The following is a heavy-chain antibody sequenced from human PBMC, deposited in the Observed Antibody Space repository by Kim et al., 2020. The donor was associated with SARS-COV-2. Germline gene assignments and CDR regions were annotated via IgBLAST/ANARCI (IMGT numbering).Heavy chain of an antibody. J-gene: IGHJ4*02. CDR3: ARESWNSYFFDY. V-gene: IGHV3-30*14. D-gene: IGHD1-7*01. Sequence: DSRNGPFKISRDKSKNPLYLQVSGLRAEDTAVYYCARESWNSYFFDYWGQGTLVTVSS.